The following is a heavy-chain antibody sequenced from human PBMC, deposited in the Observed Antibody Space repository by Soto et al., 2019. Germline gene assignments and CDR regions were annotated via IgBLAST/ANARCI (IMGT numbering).Heavy chain of an antibody. D-gene: IGHD2-2*01. CDR1: GGSFSGYY. CDR3: EGMGDIVVVPAADYMDV. J-gene: IGHJ6*03. Sequence: SETLSLTCAVYGGSFSGYYWSWIRQPPGKGLEWIGEINHSGSTNYNPSLKSRVTISVDTSKNQFSLKLSSGTAADTAVYYCEGMGDIVVVPAADYMDVWGKGTTVTVSS. CDR2: INHSGST. V-gene: IGHV4-34*01.